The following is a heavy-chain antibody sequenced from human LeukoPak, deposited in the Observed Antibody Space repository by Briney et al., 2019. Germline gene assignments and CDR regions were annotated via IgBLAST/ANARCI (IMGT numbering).Heavy chain of an antibody. J-gene: IGHJ4*02. CDR3: AREFRVVMTAFLDY. D-gene: IGHD2-21*02. CDR1: GYTFTGYY. V-gene: IGHV1-2*02. Sequence: EASVKVSCKASGYTFTGYYMHWVRQAPGQGLEWMGWINPNSGGTNYAQKFQGRVTMTRDTSISTAYMELTSLRSDDTAVYFCAREFRVVMTAFLDYWGQGTLVIVSS. CDR2: INPNSGGT.